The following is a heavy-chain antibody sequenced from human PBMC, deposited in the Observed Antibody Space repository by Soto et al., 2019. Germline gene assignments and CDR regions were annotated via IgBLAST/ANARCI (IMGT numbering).Heavy chain of an antibody. J-gene: IGHJ4*02. CDR2: ISSDGSIK. CDR1: GFTLSSYD. D-gene: IGHD5-12*01. Sequence: SLIPSCAASGFTLSSYDIHWVRQAPDKGLEWVAVISSDGSIKYYADSVKGRFTISRDNSKNTLYLQMNSLSGVDTAVYYCVKAGGVTGGYDFIFAYWGQGTLVTVSS. V-gene: IGHV3-30*18. CDR3: VKAGGVTGGYDFIFAY.